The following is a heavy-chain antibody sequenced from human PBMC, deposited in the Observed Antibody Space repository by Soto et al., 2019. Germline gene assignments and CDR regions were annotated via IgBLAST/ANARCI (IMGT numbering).Heavy chain of an antibody. V-gene: IGHV7-4-1*01. CDR3: AREGSLTYYYYGMDV. CDR2: INTNTGNP. D-gene: IGHD2-15*01. Sequence: ASVKVSCKASGYTFTSYAMNWVRQAPGQGLEWMGWINTNTGNPTYAQGFTGRFAFSLDTSVSTAYLQICSLKAEDTAVYYCAREGSLTYYYYGMDVWGQGTTVTVSS. CDR1: GYTFTSYA. J-gene: IGHJ6*02.